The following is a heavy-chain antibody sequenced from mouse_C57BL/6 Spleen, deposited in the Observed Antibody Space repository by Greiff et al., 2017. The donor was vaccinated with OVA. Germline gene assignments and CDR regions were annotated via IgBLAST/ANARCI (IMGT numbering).Heavy chain of an antibody. CDR1: GYAFSSSW. Sequence: VKVVESGPELVKPGASVKISCKASGYAFSSSWMNWVKQRPGKGLEWIGRIYPGDGDTNYNGKFKGKATLTADKSSSTAYMQLSSLTSEDSAVYFCARWEEFAYWGQGTLVTVSA. CDR3: ARWEEFAY. CDR2: IYPGDGDT. V-gene: IGHV1-82*01. D-gene: IGHD4-1*01. J-gene: IGHJ3*01.